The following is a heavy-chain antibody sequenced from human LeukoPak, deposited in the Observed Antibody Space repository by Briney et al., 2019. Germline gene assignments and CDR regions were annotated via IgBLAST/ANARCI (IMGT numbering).Heavy chain of an antibody. J-gene: IGHJ4*02. V-gene: IGHV3-23*01. D-gene: IGHD6-19*01. CDR2: ISGSGAST. Sequence: GGSLRLSCAASGFTFSNYAMSWVRQAPGKGLEWVSAISGSGASTYYADSVRGRFTISRDNSKNTLFLQMSSPRAEDTAVYYCARASSGWNSDYWGQGTLVTVSS. CDR1: GFTFSNYA. CDR3: ARASSGWNSDY.